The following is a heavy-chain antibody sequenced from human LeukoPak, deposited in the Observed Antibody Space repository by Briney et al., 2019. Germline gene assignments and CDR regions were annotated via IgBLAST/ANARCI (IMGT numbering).Heavy chain of an antibody. D-gene: IGHD3-22*01. CDR3: TTERITMIVVVITDYFDY. V-gene: IGHV3-15*07. CDR1: GFTFSNAW. J-gene: IGHJ4*02. Sequence: KSGGSLRLSCAASGFTFSNAWMNWVRQAPGKGLEWVGRIKSKTDGGTTDYAAPVKGRFTISRDDSKNTLYLQMNSLKTEDTAVYYCTTERITMIVVVITDYFDYWGQGTLVTVSS. CDR2: IKSKTDGGTT.